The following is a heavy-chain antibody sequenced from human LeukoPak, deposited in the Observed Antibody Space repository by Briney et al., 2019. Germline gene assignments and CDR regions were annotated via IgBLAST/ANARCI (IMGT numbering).Heavy chain of an antibody. CDR2: ISTDGSST. CDR3: ARDVGYGGD. D-gene: IGHD4-23*01. J-gene: IGHJ4*02. V-gene: IGHV3-74*01. CDR1: GFIFSSYW. Sequence: GGSLRLSCVGSGFIFSSYWIHWVRQAPGGGLVWVSRISTDGSSTNYADSVKGRFTISRDDAKNPVYLQMNSLRVEDTAVYYCARDVGYGGDWGQGTLVTVSS.